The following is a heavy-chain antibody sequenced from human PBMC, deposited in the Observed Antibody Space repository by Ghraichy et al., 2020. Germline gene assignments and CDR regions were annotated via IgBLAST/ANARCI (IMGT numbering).Heavy chain of an antibody. V-gene: IGHV4-34*01. CDR3: ATSTIRDGMDV. D-gene: IGHD5-12*01. CDR1: GGSFSGYY. J-gene: IGHJ6*02. Sequence: SETLSLTCAVYGGSFSGYYWSWIRQPPGKGLEWVGEMNHSGSTNYNPSLKSRVTISVDTSKKQFSLKLRSVTAADTAVYYCATSTIRDGMDVWGQGTTVTVSS. CDR2: MNHSGST.